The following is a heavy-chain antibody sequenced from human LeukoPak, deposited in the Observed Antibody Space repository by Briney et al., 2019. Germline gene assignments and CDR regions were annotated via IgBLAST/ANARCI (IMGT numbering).Heavy chain of an antibody. CDR1: GFTFSSYG. J-gene: IGHJ4*02. V-gene: IGHV3-33*01. CDR3: ARGLGIAAAGVDY. CDR2: IWYDGSNK. Sequence: GGSLRLSCAASGFTFSSYGMHWVRQAPGKGLEWVAVIWYDGSNKYYADSVKGRFTISRDNSKNTLYLQMNSLRAEDTAVYYCARGLGIAAAGVDYWRQGTLVTVSS. D-gene: IGHD6-13*01.